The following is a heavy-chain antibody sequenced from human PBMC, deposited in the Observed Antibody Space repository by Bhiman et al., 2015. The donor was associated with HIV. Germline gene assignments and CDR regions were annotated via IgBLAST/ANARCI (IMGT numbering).Heavy chain of an antibody. CDR3: AREFTGYSSSNFDY. V-gene: IGHV3-64*01. J-gene: IGHJ4*02. Sequence: EVQLVESGGDLVQPAGSLRLSCAASGFTFSSFAMHWVRQAPGKGLEYVSAISSNGGSTYYANSVKGRFTISRDNAKNSLYLQMNSLRAEDTAVYYCAREFTGYSSSNFDYWGQGTLVTVSS. CDR2: ISSNGGST. CDR1: GFTFSSFA. D-gene: IGHD6-13*01.